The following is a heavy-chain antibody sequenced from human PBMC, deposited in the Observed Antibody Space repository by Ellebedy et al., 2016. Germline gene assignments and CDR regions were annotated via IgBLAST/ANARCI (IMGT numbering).Heavy chain of an antibody. D-gene: IGHD3-3*01. CDR3: ARGGLEWLLWGGFLVY. Sequence: GESLKISCAASGFTFSSYWMHWVRQAPGKGLVWVSRINSDGSSTSYADSVKGRFTISRDNAKNTLYLQMNSLRAEDTAVYYCARGGLEWLLWGGFLVYWGQGTLVTVSS. CDR1: GFTFSSYW. CDR2: INSDGSST. J-gene: IGHJ4*02. V-gene: IGHV3-74*01.